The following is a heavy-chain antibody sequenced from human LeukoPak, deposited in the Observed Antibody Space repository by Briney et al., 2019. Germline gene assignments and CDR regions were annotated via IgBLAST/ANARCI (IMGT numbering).Heavy chain of an antibody. J-gene: IGHJ5*02. D-gene: IGHD4/OR15-4a*01. CDR3: AKNVRTIGFDP. Sequence: GGSLRLSCAASGFTFTNYAMSWVRQTPGKGLEWVSATVGSRPDTYHADSVKGRFTISRDNSKNTLYLQMNSLRAEDTAVYYCAKNVRTIGFDPWGQGTLVTVSS. CDR1: GFTFTNYA. CDR2: TVGSRPDT. V-gene: IGHV3-23*01.